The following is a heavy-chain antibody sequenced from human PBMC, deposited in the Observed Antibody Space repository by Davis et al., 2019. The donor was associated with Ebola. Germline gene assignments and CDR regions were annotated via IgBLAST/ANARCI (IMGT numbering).Heavy chain of an antibody. D-gene: IGHD3/OR15-3a*01. J-gene: IGHJ4*02. Sequence: AASVKVSCKASGYTFTSYYMHWVRQAPGQGLGWMGIINPSGGSTSHAQKFQGRVTMTRDTSTFTVYMELSSLRSEDTAVYYCARDRAGGDWLTSSYFDYWGQGTLVTVSS. CDR2: INPSGGST. CDR3: ARDRAGGDWLTSSYFDY. V-gene: IGHV1-46*01. CDR1: GYTFTSYY.